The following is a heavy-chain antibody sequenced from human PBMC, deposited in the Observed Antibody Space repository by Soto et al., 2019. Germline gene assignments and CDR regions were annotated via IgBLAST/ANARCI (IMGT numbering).Heavy chain of an antibody. CDR3: ARGRSATDFGMNV. CDR1: GFTFSNYA. Sequence: GGSLRLSCAASGFTFSNYAMNWVRQAPGKGLEWVSSITGSGAGTYLADSVRGRFTISRDSSKNTLYLQMNSLRAEDTAIYYCARGRSATDFGMNVWGQGTTVTVSS. V-gene: IGHV3-23*01. D-gene: IGHD6-13*01. CDR2: ITGSGAGT. J-gene: IGHJ6*02.